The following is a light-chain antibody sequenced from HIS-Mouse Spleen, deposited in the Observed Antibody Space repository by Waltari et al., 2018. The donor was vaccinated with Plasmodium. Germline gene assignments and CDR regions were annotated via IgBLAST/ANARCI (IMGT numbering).Light chain of an antibody. CDR3: QQYGSSPYT. Sequence: MGLTQSPGTLSLSPGERATLSCRASQSVSSSYLAWYKQKPGQAPRLLIYGASSRATGIPDRFSGSGSGTDFTLTISRLEPEDFAVYYCQQYGSSPYTFGQGTKLEIK. CDR1: QSVSSSY. CDR2: GAS. V-gene: IGKV3-20*01. J-gene: IGKJ2*01.